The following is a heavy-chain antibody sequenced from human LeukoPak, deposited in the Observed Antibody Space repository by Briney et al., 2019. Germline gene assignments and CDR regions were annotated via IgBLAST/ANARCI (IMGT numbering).Heavy chain of an antibody. CDR3: AKGYNSGLSEGYLDY. D-gene: IGHD6-25*01. V-gene: IGHV3-23*03. CDR2: INSVNT. CDR1: GFTLSDYA. J-gene: IGHJ4*02. Sequence: GGSLRLSCEASGFTLSDYAMNWVRQAPGKGLEWVSVINSVNTYYADSVKGRFTISRDSSKNTLYLQMNSLRADDTAVYFCAKGYNSGLSEGYLDYWGQGTLVTVSS.